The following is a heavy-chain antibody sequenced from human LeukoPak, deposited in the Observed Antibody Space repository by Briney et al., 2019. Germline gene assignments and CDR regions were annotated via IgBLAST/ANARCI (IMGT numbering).Heavy chain of an antibody. CDR2: ISSSGSII. D-gene: IGHD5-18*01. J-gene: IGHJ4*02. CDR1: GFTFSSYS. V-gene: IGHV3-48*01. Sequence: HTGGSLRLSCAASGFTFSSYSMNWVRQAPGKGLEWVSYISSSGSIIDYADSVKGRFTISRDNAKNSLYLQMNSLRAEDTAVYYCARARGYSYGYSDYWGQGTLVTVSS. CDR3: ARARGYSYGYSDY.